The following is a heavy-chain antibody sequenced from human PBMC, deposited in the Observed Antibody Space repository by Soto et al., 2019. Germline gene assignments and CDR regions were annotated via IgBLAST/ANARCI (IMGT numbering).Heavy chain of an antibody. J-gene: IGHJ4*03. D-gene: IGHD3-9*01. CDR3: ARSPTGRCRPRAYYFGY. CDR1: GGSISSCC. CDR2: FYTSGST. Sequence: SETLSLTCTVSGGSISSCCWSWIRQPAGKGLGWVGRFYTSGSTNYNPSLKSRVTMSVDTSTNQLSLKLSSVTAADTAVDYCARSPTGRCRPRAYYFGYWGHGTLVTVS. V-gene: IGHV4-4*07.